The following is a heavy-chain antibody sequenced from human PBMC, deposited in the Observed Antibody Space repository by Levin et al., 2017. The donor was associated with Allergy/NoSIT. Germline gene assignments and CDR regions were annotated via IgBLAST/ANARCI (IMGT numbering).Heavy chain of an antibody. CDR3: ASNPQFRDHEDY. D-gene: IGHD2-15*01. CDR1: GLTFSSYW. V-gene: IGHV3-7*01. Sequence: GESLKISCATSGLTFSSYWMSWVRQAPGKGLEWVANIKQDGSEKYYVDSVKGRFTISRDNAKSSLYLQMNSLRAEDTAVYYCASNPQFRDHEDYWGQGTLVTVSS. J-gene: IGHJ4*02. CDR2: IKQDGSEK.